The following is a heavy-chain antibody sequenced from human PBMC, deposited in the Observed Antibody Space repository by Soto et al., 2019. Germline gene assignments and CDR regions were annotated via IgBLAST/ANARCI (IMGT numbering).Heavy chain of an antibody. CDR3: AHRQVLVLRTTRCWYFDL. D-gene: IGHD1-1*01. CDR2: IYWDDDK. V-gene: IGHV2-5*02. J-gene: IGHJ2*01. CDR1: GFSLSTSGVG. Sequence: QITLKESGPPLVKPTQTLTLTCTFSGFSLSTSGVGVGWIRQPPGKALEWLALIYWDDDKRYSPSLKSRLTITKDTSKNQLVLTMTNMDPVDTATYYCAHRQVLVLRTTRCWYFDLWGRGTLVTVSS.